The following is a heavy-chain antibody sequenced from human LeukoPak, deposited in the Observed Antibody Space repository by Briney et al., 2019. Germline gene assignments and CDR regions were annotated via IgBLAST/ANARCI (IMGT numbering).Heavy chain of an antibody. J-gene: IGHJ4*02. CDR1: GGSFSSYY. CDR2: IYYSGSN. D-gene: IGHD1-26*01. CDR3: GRDRVGGSYDY. Sequence: ETLCLTCTVSGGSFSSYYWSWIRQPPGKGLEWVGYIYYSGSNNYNPSLKSGVTILVETSKNKFSLKLSTMTAADAAADYCGRDRVGGSYDYWGQGTLVTVSS. V-gene: IGHV4-59*01.